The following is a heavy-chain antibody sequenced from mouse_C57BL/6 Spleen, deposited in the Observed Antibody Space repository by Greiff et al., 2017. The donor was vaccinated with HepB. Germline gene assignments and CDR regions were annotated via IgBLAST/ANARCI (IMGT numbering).Heavy chain of an antibody. D-gene: IGHD1-2*01. J-gene: IGHJ1*03. CDR2: IDPENGDT. V-gene: IGHV14-4*01. CDR3: TKLRHGV. CDR1: GFNIKDDY. Sequence: VQLQQSGAELVRPGASVKLSCTASGFNIKDDYMHWVKQRPEQGLEWIGWIDPENGDTEYASKFQGKATITAATSSNTAYMQLSSLTSEDTAVYYCTKLRHGVWGTGTTVTVSS.